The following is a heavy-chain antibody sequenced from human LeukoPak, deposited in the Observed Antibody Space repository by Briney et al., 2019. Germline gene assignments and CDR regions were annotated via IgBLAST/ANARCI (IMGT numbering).Heavy chain of an antibody. CDR3: ARIDYDYVWGSFARDY. D-gene: IGHD3-16*01. CDR1: GYSISSAYY. V-gene: IGHV4-38-2*02. CDR2: IYHGGST. J-gene: IGHJ4*02. Sequence: SETLSLTCTVSGYSISSAYYWGWIRQPPGKGLEWIGSIYHGGSTHYNPSLKSRVNISVDTAKNQFSLKLRFVTAADTAVYYCARIDYDYVWGSFARDYWGQGTLVTVSS.